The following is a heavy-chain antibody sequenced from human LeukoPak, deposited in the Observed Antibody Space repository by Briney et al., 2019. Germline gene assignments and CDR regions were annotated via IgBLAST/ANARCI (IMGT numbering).Heavy chain of an antibody. CDR2: IGSSGSYT. D-gene: IGHD2-15*01. CDR1: GFTVSNNY. J-gene: IGHJ4*02. CDR3: ARGYCNGGYCLPHY. V-gene: IGHV3-11*05. Sequence: GGSLRLSCAASGFTVSNNYMSWVRQAPGKGLEWVSYIGSSGSYTNYADSVKGRFTISRDNAKNSLYLQMNSLRVEDTAVYFCARGYCNGGYCLPHYWGQGTLVTVSS.